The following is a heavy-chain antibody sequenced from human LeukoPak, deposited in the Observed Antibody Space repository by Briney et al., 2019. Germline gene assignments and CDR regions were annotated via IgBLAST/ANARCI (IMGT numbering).Heavy chain of an antibody. J-gene: IGHJ5*02. V-gene: IGHV3-33*01. CDR1: GFTFSSYG. CDR3: ARDRITMIVGTWFDP. CDR2: IWYDGSNK. Sequence: GLSLRLSRAASGFTFSSYGMHWVRQAPGKGLEWVAVIWYDGSNKYYADSVKGRFTISRDNSKNTLYLQMNSLRAEDTAVYYCARDRITMIVGTWFDPWGQGTLVTVSS. D-gene: IGHD3-22*01.